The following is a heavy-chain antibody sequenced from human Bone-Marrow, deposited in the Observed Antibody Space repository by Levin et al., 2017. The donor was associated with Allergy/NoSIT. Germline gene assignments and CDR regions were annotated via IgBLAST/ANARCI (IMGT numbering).Heavy chain of an antibody. CDR1: GFTFSSYA. J-gene: IGHJ4*02. V-gene: IGHV3-23*01. D-gene: IGHD5/OR15-5a*01. CDR3: AKDTSGSTTRYFDY. CDR2: ISGSGGST. Sequence: GGSLRLSCAASGFTFSSYAMNWVRQAPGKGLEWVSAISGSGGSTYYADSVKGRFTISRDNSKNTLYLQMNSLRAEDTAVYYCAKDTSGSTTRYFDYWGQGTLVTVSS.